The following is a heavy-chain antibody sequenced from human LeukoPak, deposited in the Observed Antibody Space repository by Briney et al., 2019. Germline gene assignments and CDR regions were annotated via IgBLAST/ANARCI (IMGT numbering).Heavy chain of an antibody. V-gene: IGHV4-4*07. CDR3: AREGDYGDYFDY. D-gene: IGHD4-17*01. J-gene: IGHJ4*02. CDR2: IYTSGST. CDR1: GGSISSYY. Sequence: SETLSLTCTVSGGSISSYYWSWIRQPAGKGLEWIGRIYTSGSTNYNPSLMSRVTMSVDTSKNQFSLKLSSVTAADTAVYYCAREGDYGDYFDYWGQGTLVTVSS.